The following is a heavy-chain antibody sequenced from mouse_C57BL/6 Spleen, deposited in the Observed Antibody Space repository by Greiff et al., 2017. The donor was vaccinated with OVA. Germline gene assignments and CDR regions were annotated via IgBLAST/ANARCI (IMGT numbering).Heavy chain of an antibody. D-gene: IGHD2-2*01. Sequence: QVPLQLSGAELVRPGSSVKLSCKASGYTSTSFWMLWVKQRPIQCLEWIGNIDPSDSETHYPQKFKDKATFVVDKSTSTAYMQISSLTSEDSAVYYCARRGNDDAMDYWGQGTSVTVSS. V-gene: IGHV1-52*01. CDR1: GYTSTSFW. CDR2: IDPSDSET. J-gene: IGHJ4*01. CDR3: ARRGNDDAMDY.